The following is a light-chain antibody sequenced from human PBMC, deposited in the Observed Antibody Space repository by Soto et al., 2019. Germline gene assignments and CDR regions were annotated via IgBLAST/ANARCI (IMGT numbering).Light chain of an antibody. CDR3: QSYDNSLSVLYV. J-gene: IGLJ1*01. CDR2: GNS. CDR1: SSNIGAGYD. V-gene: IGLV1-40*01. Sequence: QPVLTQPPSVSGAPGQRVTISCTGSSSNIGAGYDVHWYQQLPGAAPKLLIYGNSNRPSGLPDRFSGSKSGTSASLAITGLQADDEADYDCQSYDNSLSVLYVFGTGTQLTVL.